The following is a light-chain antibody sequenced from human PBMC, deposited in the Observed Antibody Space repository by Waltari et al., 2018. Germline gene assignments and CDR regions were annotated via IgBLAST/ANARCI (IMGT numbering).Light chain of an antibody. CDR3: QQYRNSPGYT. CDR2: GAY. J-gene: IGKJ2*01. Sequence: DIVLTQSPGTLSLSPGERATLSCRASQRVDSTYLAWYQQKPGQAPRLLIYGAYSRATGIPDRFSGSGSGTDFTLTISRLEPEDFAMYYCQQYRNSPGYTFGQGTKLEI. V-gene: IGKV3-20*01. CDR1: QRVDSTY.